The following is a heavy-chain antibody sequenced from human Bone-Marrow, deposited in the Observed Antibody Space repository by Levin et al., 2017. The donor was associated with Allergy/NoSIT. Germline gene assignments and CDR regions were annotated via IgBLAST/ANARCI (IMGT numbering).Heavy chain of an antibody. D-gene: IGHD1-7*01. CDR1: GYTFSNYV. V-gene: IGHV1-18*01. Sequence: ASVKVSCKASGYTFSNYVISWVRQVPGQGLEWMGWSSAYNGRTKYVQNFEDRVNITTDRSTSTAYMELRSLGSGDTAVYYCARENYDSRVQRSYLHSCGLGILVTVSS. CDR3: ARENYDSRVQRSYLHS. J-gene: IGHJ1*01. CDR2: SSAYNGRT.